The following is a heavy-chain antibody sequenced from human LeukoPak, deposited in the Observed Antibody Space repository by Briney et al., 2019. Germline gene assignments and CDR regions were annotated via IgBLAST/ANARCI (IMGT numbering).Heavy chain of an antibody. CDR3: GRHLHGDVDFDY. V-gene: IGHV5-51*01. CDR1: GYSFNTYW. Sequence: GESLKISCKGSGYSFNTYWIGWVRQMPGKGLEWIWVIYPSDSDTRYSPSSQGQVTISADKSISTAYLQWSSLTASDTAMYYCGRHLHGDVDFDYWGQGTLVTVSS. D-gene: IGHD4-17*01. J-gene: IGHJ4*02. CDR2: IYPSDSDT.